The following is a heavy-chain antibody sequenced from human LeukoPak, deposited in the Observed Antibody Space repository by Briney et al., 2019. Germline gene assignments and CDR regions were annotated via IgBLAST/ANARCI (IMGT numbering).Heavy chain of an antibody. Sequence: GGSLRLSCAASGFTFSSYAMHWVRQAPGKVLEWVAVISYDGSNKYYADSVKGRFTISRDNSKNTLFLQMNSLRGEDTAVYYCARDRTRDGYNQGRVFDYWGQGTLVTVSS. CDR3: ARDRTRDGYNQGRVFDY. V-gene: IGHV3-30-3*01. CDR2: ISYDGSNK. CDR1: GFTFSSYA. D-gene: IGHD5-24*01. J-gene: IGHJ4*02.